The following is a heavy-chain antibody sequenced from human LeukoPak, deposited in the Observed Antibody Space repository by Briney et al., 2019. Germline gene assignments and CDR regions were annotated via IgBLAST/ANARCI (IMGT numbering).Heavy chain of an antibody. J-gene: IGHJ4*02. CDR3: ARESYSSGWYGGFDY. Sequence: GSVKVSCKASGGTFSSYAISWVRQAPGQGLEWMGWINPNSGGTNYAQKFQGWVTMTRDTSISTAYMELSRLRSDDTAVYYCARESYSSGWYGGFDYWGQGTLVTVSS. CDR1: GGTFSSYA. CDR2: INPNSGGT. D-gene: IGHD6-19*01. V-gene: IGHV1-2*04.